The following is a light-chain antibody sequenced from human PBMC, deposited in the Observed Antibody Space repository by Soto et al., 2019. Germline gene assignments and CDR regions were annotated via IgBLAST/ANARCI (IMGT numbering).Light chain of an antibody. CDR2: EAS. Sequence: QSALTQPASVSGSPGQSITISCTGTSSDVGSYTLVSWYQQHPGKAPKLMIFEASKRPSGVSHRFSASKSGNTASLTISGVRAEDEADYYCCSYADTTTWVFGGGTQLTVL. CDR1: SSDVGSYTL. J-gene: IGLJ3*02. CDR3: CSYADTTTWV. V-gene: IGLV2-23*01.